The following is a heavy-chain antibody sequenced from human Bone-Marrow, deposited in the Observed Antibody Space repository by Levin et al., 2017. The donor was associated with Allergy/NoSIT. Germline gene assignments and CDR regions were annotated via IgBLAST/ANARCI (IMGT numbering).Heavy chain of an antibody. CDR1: GFTLSDAW. J-gene: IGHJ4*02. CDR2: IRTKGEGGPT. Sequence: KTGGSLRLSCAASGFTLSDAWMTWVRQPPGRGLEWVGRIRTKGEGGPTDYAAPVKGRFTISRDDSINTLYLQMNSLKPEDTAVYYCATGMVCGGNGWDCYWGQGTLVTVSS. D-gene: IGHD2-21*01. CDR3: ATGMVCGGNGWDCY. V-gene: IGHV3-15*01.